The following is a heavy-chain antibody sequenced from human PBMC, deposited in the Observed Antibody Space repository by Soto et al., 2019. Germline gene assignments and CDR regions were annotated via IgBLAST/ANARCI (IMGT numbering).Heavy chain of an antibody. CDR2: ISWNSASM. CDR1: GFTFDDYA. D-gene: IGHD1-26*01. V-gene: IGHV3-9*01. J-gene: IGHJ4*02. CDR3: ARSFSDSYYDLDF. Sequence: EVQLVESGGGLVQPGRSLRLSCAASGFTFDDYAMHWVRQAPGKGLEWVSGISWNSASMDYADSVKDRFSISRDNAENSLYLQMNMLKIEDTAFYYCARSFSDSYYDLDFWGQGTLVTVSS.